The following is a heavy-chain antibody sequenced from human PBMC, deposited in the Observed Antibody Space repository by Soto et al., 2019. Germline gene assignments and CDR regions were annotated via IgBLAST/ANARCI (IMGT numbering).Heavy chain of an antibody. V-gene: IGHV3-21*01. CDR2: ISSSSSYI. D-gene: IGHD3-22*01. CDR1: GFTFSSYS. CDR3: ARDQGYYDSRVAFDI. Sequence: GGSLRLSCAASGFTFSSYSMNWVRQAPGKGLEWVSSISSSSSYIYYADSVKGRFTISRDNAKNSLYLQMNSLRAEDTAVYYCARDQGYYDSRVAFDIWGQGTMVTVSS. J-gene: IGHJ3*02.